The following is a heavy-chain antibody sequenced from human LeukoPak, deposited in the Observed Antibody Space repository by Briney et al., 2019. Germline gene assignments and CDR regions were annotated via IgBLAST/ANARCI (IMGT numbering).Heavy chain of an antibody. V-gene: IGHV3-23*01. Sequence: PGGSLRLSSAASGFTFSSYAMSWVRQAPGKGLEWVSAISGSGGSTYYADSVKGRFTISRDNSKNTLYLQMNSLRAEDTAVYYCAKAARVFFRSWPPFDYWGQGTLVTVSS. CDR3: AKAARVFFRSWPPFDY. D-gene: IGHD6-13*01. CDR2: ISGSGGST. CDR1: GFTFSSYA. J-gene: IGHJ4*02.